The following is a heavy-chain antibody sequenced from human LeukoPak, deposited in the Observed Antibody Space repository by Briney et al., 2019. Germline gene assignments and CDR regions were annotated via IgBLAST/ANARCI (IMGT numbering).Heavy chain of an antibody. CDR2: ISGSGDST. CDR1: GFTFSSYA. D-gene: IGHD6-13*01. V-gene: IGHV3-23*01. Sequence: GGSLRLSCAASGFTFSSYAMSWVRQAPGKGLEWVPAISGSGDSTYYGDSVKGRFTISRDNSKNTLYLQMNSLRAEDTAVYYCAKTRPLDSSSWSHGDYWGQGTLVTVSS. J-gene: IGHJ4*02. CDR3: AKTRPLDSSSWSHGDY.